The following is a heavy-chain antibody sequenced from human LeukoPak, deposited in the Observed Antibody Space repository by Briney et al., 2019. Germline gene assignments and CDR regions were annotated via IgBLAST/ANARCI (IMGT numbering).Heavy chain of an antibody. CDR3: ARVDIVVVPAAPFDY. CDR2: ISAYNGNT. V-gene: IGHV1-18*01. CDR1: GYTFTGYG. J-gene: IGHJ4*02. D-gene: IGHD2-2*03. Sequence: ASVKVSCKASGYTFTGYGISWVRQAPGQGLEWMGWISAYNGNTNYAQKLQGRVTMTTDTSTSTAYMELRSLRSDDTAVYYCARVDIVVVPAAPFDYWGQGTLVTVSS.